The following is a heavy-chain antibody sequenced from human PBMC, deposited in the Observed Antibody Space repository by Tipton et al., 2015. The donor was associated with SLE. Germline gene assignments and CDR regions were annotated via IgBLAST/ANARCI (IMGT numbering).Heavy chain of an antibody. J-gene: IGHJ3*02. V-gene: IGHV5-10-1*04. Sequence: QLVQSGAEVKKPGESLRISCKGSGYSFTSYWISWVRQMPGKGLEWMGSIDPSDSYTNYSPSFQGQVTISADKSISTAYLQWSSLKASDTAMYYCARPTYYDFWSGSSGAFDIWGQGTMVTVSS. CDR2: IDPSDSYT. D-gene: IGHD3-3*01. CDR3: ARPTYYDFWSGSSGAFDI. CDR1: GYSFTSYW.